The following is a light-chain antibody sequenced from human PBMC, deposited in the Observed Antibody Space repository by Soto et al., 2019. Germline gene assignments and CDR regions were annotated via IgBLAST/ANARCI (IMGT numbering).Light chain of an antibody. CDR2: ADS. V-gene: IGLV2-11*01. J-gene: IGLJ2*01. Sequence: QSVLTQPRSVSGSPGQSVTISCTGTSSDVGGYNYVSWYQQHPGRAPKLMIYADSNRPSGVPDRFSGSKSGNTASLTISGLHAEDEADYYCCSSAGSDTDVFGGGTKVTVL. CDR3: CSSAGSDTDV. CDR1: SSDVGGYNY.